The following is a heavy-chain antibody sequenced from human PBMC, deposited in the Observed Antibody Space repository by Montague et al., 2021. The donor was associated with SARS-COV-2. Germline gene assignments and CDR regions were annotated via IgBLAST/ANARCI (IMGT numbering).Heavy chain of an antibody. D-gene: IGHD2-15*01. Sequence: SETLSLTCVVSNGSISSNEWWSWVRQAPGKGLEWIGEIYHTGGTNYKPSLRSRVIISVDKSRNQFSMKVTAVTAADTAVYYLASLGGLIGGPPAGYNCFDPWGQGTLVTVSS. J-gene: IGHJ5*02. CDR3: ASLGGLIGGPPAGYNCFDP. V-gene: IGHV4-4*02. CDR2: IYHTGGT. CDR1: NGSISSNEW.